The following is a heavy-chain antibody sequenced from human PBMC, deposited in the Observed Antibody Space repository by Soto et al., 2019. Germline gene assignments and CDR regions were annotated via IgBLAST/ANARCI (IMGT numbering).Heavy chain of an antibody. CDR3: ARDQAIAVAGSLGY. CDR2: ISSSSSYI. V-gene: IGHV3-21*01. D-gene: IGHD6-19*01. CDR1: GFTFSSYS. Sequence: GGSLRLSCAASGFTFSSYSMNWVRQAPGKGLEWVSSISSSSSYIYYADSVKGRFTISRDNAKNSLYLQMNSLRAEDTAVYYCARDQAIAVAGSLGYWGQGILVTVSS. J-gene: IGHJ4*02.